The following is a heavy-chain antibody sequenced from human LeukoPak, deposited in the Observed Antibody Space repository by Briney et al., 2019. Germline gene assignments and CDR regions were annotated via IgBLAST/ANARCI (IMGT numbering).Heavy chain of an antibody. J-gene: IGHJ4*02. Sequence: ASVRVSCKASGGTFSSYAISWVRQAPGQRLEWMGWINAGNGNTKYSQKFQGRVTITRDTSASTAYMELSSLRSEDTAVYYCARGGSQYYDSSGYYYTYYFDYWGQGTLVTVSS. CDR3: ARGGSQYYDSSGYYYTYYFDY. CDR2: INAGNGNT. D-gene: IGHD3-22*01. V-gene: IGHV1-3*01. CDR1: GGTFSSYA.